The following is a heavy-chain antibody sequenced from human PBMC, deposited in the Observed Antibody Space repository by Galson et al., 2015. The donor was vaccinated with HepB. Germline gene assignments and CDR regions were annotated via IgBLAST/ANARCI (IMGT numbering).Heavy chain of an antibody. CDR3: VRTRQYRDAFDI. D-gene: IGHD2-2*02. CDR1: GFMFSNYG. J-gene: IGHJ3*02. Sequence: LRLSCAASGFMFSNYGMHWVRQAPGKGLEWVAVIRYDGSDKYYGDSVKGRFTISRDNSKNTVYLEMNSLRVEDTAVYHCVRTRQYRDAFDIWGQGTMVTVSA. V-gene: IGHV3-33*01. CDR2: IRYDGSDK.